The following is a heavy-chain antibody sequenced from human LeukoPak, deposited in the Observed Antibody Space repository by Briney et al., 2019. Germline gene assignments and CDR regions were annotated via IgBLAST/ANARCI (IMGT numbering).Heavy chain of an antibody. CDR3: ARGGYPDAFDI. V-gene: IGHV3-23*01. CDR1: GFTFSSYA. D-gene: IGHD2-15*01. J-gene: IGHJ3*02. CDR2: ISGSGGST. Sequence: GGSLRLSCAASGFTFSSYAMSWVRQAPGKGLEWVSAISGSGGSTYYADSVKGRFTISRDNSKNTLYLQMNSLRSDDTAVYYCARGGYPDAFDIWGQGTMVTVSS.